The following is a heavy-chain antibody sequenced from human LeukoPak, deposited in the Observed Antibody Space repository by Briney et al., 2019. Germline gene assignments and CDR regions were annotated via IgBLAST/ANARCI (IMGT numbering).Heavy chain of an antibody. Sequence: ASVKVSCKSSGYTFTSYGISWVRQAPGQGLEWMGWISAYNGNTNYAQKLQGRVTMTTDTSTSTAYMELRSLRSDDTAVYYCARDLHYYGSGDYWGQGTLVTVSS. D-gene: IGHD3-10*01. V-gene: IGHV1-18*01. J-gene: IGHJ4*02. CDR2: ISAYNGNT. CDR3: ARDLHYYGSGDY. CDR1: GYTFTSYG.